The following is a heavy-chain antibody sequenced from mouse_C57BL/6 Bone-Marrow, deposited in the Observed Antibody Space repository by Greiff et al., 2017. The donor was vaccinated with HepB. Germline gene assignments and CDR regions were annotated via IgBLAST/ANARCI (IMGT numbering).Heavy chain of an antibody. CDR1: GYAFTNYL. D-gene: IGHD1-1*01. CDR3: ARGDGSSYGFDY. J-gene: IGHJ2*01. CDR2: INPGSGGT. Sequence: QVQLQQSGAELVRPGPSVKVSCKASGYAFTNYLIEWVKQRPGQGLEWIGVINPGSGGTNYNEKFKGKATLTADKSSSTAYMQLSSLTSEDSAVYFCARGDGSSYGFDYWGQGTTLTVSS. V-gene: IGHV1-54*01.